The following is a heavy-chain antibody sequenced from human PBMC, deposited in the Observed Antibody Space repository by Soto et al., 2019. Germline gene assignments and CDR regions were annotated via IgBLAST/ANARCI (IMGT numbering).Heavy chain of an antibody. CDR1: GGPISNYY. V-gene: IGHV4-4*07. CDR3: ARGVPAAGTDWFDP. J-gene: IGHJ5*02. Sequence: SETLSLTCTVSGGPISNYYWSWIRQPAEKRLEWIGRVSSTGNTYYNPSLKSRVTISVDTSKNQVSLNLTSVTAADTAVYYCARGVPAAGTDWFDPWGQGTLVTVS. D-gene: IGHD6-13*01. CDR2: VSSTGNT.